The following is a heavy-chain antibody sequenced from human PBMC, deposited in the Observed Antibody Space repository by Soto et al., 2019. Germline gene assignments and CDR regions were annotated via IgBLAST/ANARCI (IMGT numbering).Heavy chain of an antibody. D-gene: IGHD3-3*01. CDR2: ISGSGGST. V-gene: IGHV3-23*01. CDR3: AKTNYDFWSGYFGY. J-gene: IGHJ4*02. CDR1: GFTFSSYA. Sequence: LRLSCAASGFTFSSYAMSWVRQAPGKGLEWVSAISGSGGSTYYADSVKGRFTISRDNSKNTLYLQMNSLRAEDTAVYYCAKTNYDFWSGYFGYWGQGTLVTVSS.